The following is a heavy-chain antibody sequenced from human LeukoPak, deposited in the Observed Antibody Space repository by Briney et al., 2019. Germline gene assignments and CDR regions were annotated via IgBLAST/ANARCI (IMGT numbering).Heavy chain of an antibody. D-gene: IGHD3-10*01. CDR2: IYPCDSDT. Sequence: GEALQIYCKGSGYSFTSYWIGWVRPVPGKGRGWMGIIYPCDSDTRYSPSFQGQVTISADNSISTAYLQRSSLKASDTAMYYCARITMVRGVIIHKYFDYWGQGTLVTVSS. V-gene: IGHV5-51*01. CDR3: ARITMVRGVIIHKYFDY. CDR1: GYSFTSYW. J-gene: IGHJ4*02.